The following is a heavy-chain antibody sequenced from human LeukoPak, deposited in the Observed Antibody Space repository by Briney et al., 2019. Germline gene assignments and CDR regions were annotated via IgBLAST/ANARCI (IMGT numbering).Heavy chain of an antibody. J-gene: IGHJ3*02. V-gene: IGHV7-4-1*02. CDR3: ARWELLHAFDI. CDR2: INTNTGNP. Sequence: ASVKVSCKASGYTVTSYAMNWVRQAPGQGLEWMGWINTNTGNPTYAQGFTGRFVFPLDTSVSTAYLQISSLKAEDTAVYYCARWELLHAFDIWGQGTMVTVSS. D-gene: IGHD1-26*01. CDR1: GYTVTSYA.